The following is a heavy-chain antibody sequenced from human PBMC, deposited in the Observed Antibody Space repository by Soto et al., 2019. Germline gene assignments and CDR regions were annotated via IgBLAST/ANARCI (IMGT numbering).Heavy chain of an antibody. Sequence: PSETLSLTWTVSGGSMISLYCRWIRQPPGRGLEWIGFIYYAGSTKYNPSLNSRVTISVDTSKNQFSLTVTSVTAADTAVYYCARRIAATETFDYWGQGTLVTVSS. CDR1: GGSMISLY. J-gene: IGHJ4*02. CDR3: ARRIAATETFDY. D-gene: IGHD5-12*01. V-gene: IGHV4-59*08. CDR2: IYYAGST.